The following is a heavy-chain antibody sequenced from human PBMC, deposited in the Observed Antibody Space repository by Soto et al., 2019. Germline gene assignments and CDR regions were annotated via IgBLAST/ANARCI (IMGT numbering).Heavy chain of an antibody. D-gene: IGHD3-10*01. CDR3: ASAGPIGNHEAFDI. J-gene: IGHJ3*02. CDR2: IDSSGNHI. CDR1: GFPFSNYE. V-gene: IGHV3-48*03. Sequence: EVQVVESGGGLVQPGGSLRLSCAASGFPFSNYEMNWVRQAPGKGLEWLSYIDSSGNHINYADSVKGRFTISRDNAENSLFLQMNSLRAEDTAFYYCASAGPIGNHEAFDIWGRGTLVTVSS.